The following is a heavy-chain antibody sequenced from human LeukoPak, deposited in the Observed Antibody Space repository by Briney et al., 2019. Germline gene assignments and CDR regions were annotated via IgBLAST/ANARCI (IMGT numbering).Heavy chain of an antibody. CDR2: IKKDGSEK. J-gene: IGHJ4*02. V-gene: IGHV3-7*01. Sequence: GGSLRLSCAASGFTFSSYWMSWVRQAPGKGLEWVANIKKDGSEKYYVDSVKGRFTISRDNAKTSLYLQMNSLRAEDTAVYYCARDLPGVTGYTYGRGIDYWGQGTLVTVSS. D-gene: IGHD5-18*01. CDR1: GFTFSSYW. CDR3: ARDLPGVTGYTYGRGIDY.